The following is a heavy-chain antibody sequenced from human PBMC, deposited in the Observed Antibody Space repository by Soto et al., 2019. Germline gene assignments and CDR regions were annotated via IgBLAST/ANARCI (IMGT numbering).Heavy chain of an antibody. V-gene: IGHV4-39*01. J-gene: IGHJ6*02. Sequence: QLQLQESGPGLVKPSETLSLTCTVSGGSISSSSYYWGWIRQPPGKGLEWIGSIYYSGSTYYHPSLTSRVTISVDTSKNQFSLKLSSVTAADTAVYYCASGDVDTVHYYYGMDVWGQGTTVTVSS. CDR3: ASGDVDTVHYYYGMDV. CDR1: GGSISSSSYY. D-gene: IGHD5-18*01. CDR2: IYYSGST.